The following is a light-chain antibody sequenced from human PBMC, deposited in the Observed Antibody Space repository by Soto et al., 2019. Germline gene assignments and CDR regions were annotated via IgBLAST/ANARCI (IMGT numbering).Light chain of an antibody. Sequence: EVVMTQSPATLSVSPGERATLSCRASQSVTTNMAWYQQKPGQAPRLLIYGASTRATGIPARFSSSGSGTDFTLPISSLQAEDFAVYYYQQYNNRPPWTFGQGTKVEIK. CDR3: QQYNNRPPWT. V-gene: IGKV3-15*01. CDR2: GAS. CDR1: QSVTTN. J-gene: IGKJ1*01.